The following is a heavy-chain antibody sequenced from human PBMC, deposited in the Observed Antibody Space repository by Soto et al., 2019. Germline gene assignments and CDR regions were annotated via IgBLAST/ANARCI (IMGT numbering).Heavy chain of an antibody. J-gene: IGHJ4*02. CDR2: IYYNGNT. Sequence: SETLSLTCAVSRGSISTYYWSWIRQPPGKGLECIGYIYYNGNTNYNPSLKSRVTISVDTPKDQFTLNLNSVTAADTAVYYCARHATRSYDYWGQGTLVTVSS. V-gene: IGHV4-59*08. CDR3: ARHATRSYDY. CDR1: RGSISTYY.